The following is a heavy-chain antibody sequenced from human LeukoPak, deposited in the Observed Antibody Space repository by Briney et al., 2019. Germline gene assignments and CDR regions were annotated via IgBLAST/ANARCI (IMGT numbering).Heavy chain of an antibody. J-gene: IGHJ4*02. Sequence: PGGSLRLSCAASGFTFSSYGMHWVRQAPGKGLEWVAVISYDGSNKYYADSVKGRFTISRDNSKNTLYLRMNSLRAEDTAVYYCAKDHYYGSGSLPDYWGQGTLVTVSS. D-gene: IGHD3-10*01. CDR1: GFTFSSYG. V-gene: IGHV3-30*18. CDR3: AKDHYYGSGSLPDY. CDR2: ISYDGSNK.